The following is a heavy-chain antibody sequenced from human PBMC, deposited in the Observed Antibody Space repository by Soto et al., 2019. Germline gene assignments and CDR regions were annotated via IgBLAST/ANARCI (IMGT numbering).Heavy chain of an antibody. Sequence: QVQLVESGGGVVQPGRSLRLSCAASGFTFSSYGMHWVRKAPGKGLEWVAVIWFDGSNKFYADSVKGRFTISRDNSKNTVSLQMNSLRDEYSAAYYCATTGPYWGQGTLVTVSS. CDR2: IWFDGSNK. V-gene: IGHV3-33*01. CDR3: ATTGPY. CDR1: GFTFSSYG. J-gene: IGHJ4*02.